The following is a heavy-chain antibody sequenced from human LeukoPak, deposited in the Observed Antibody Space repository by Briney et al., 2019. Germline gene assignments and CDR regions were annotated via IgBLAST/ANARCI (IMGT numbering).Heavy chain of an antibody. CDR3: AAERGRAYCGGDCYFFMDV. J-gene: IGHJ6*02. V-gene: IGHV1-46*01. CDR1: VYTFTIYY. Sequence: ASVKVSCKASVYTFTIYYMHWVRQAPGQGLEWMGIINPSGGSTSYAQKFQGSVTITRDMSTSTAYMELSSLRSEDTAVYYCAAERGRAYCGGDCYFFMDVWGQGTTVTVSS. D-gene: IGHD2-21*02. CDR2: INPSGGST.